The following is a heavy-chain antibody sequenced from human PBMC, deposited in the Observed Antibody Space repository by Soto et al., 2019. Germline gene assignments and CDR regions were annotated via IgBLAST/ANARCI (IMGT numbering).Heavy chain of an antibody. CDR2: IYTSVST. J-gene: IGHJ4*02. D-gene: IGHD3-22*01. CDR3: ARVAYSSGHGYFDY. V-gene: IGHV4-4*07. CDR1: SGSISSYY. Sequence: XATLSLTCTVSSGSISSYYWSWIRQPAGKGLEWIGRIYTSVSTNYNPSLKSRVTMSVDTSKNQFSLKLSSVTAADTAVYYCARVAYSSGHGYFDYWGQGTLVTVSS.